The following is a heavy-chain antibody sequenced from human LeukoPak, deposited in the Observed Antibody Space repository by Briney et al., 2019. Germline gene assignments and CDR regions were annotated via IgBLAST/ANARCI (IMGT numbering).Heavy chain of an antibody. J-gene: IGHJ6*02. V-gene: IGHV3-30*18. CDR1: GFTFSSYD. D-gene: IGHD1/OR15-1a*01. CDR2: ISYDGSNK. Sequence: GGSLRLSCAASGFTFSSYDMPWVRQAPGKGLEWVAVISYDGSNKYYADSVKGRFTISRDNSKNTLYLQMNSLRVDDTAVYYCAKDSSSSNKYFGMDVWGQGTTVTVSS. CDR3: AKDSSSSNKYFGMDV.